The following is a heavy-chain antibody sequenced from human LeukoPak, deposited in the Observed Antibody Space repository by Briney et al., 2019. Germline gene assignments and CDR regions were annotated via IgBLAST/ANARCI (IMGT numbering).Heavy chain of an antibody. CDR3: PRGGKQQGVWGLFDY. CDR1: GVTFSSYS. J-gene: IGHJ4*02. D-gene: IGHD6-13*01. V-gene: IGHV3-21*01. Sequence: PGGSLRLSCAASGVTFSSYSMNWVRQAPGKGLEWVSSISSSSSYIYYADSVKGRFTISRDNAKNSLYLQMNSLRAEDTAVYYCPRGGKQQGVWGLFDYWGQGTLVTVSS. CDR2: ISSSSSYI.